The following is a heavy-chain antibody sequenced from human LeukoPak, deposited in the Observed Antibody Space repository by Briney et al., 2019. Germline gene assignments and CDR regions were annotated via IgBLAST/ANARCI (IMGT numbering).Heavy chain of an antibody. D-gene: IGHD2-15*01. Sequence: PGGSLRLSCAASGFTFNTYGMNWVRQAPGKGLDWVAIIWYDGSDKYYAESVKGRFTISRDNSKNTMYLQVNSLRAEDTAVYYCARVGCTGGSCLAYNYYAMDVWGQGTTVTVSS. J-gene: IGHJ6*02. CDR2: IWYDGSDK. V-gene: IGHV3-33*01. CDR3: ARVGCTGGSCLAYNYYAMDV. CDR1: GFTFNTYG.